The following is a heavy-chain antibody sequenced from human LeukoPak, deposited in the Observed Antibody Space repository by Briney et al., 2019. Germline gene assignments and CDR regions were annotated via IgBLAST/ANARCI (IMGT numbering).Heavy chain of an antibody. Sequence: LTGGSLRLSCAASGFTFSSYAMHWVRQAPGKGLEWVAVISYDGSNKYYADSVKGRFTISRDNAKNSLFLQMNSLRVEDTALYYCARRLSTDFDCWGQGTLVTVSS. D-gene: IGHD2-2*01. CDR2: ISYDGSNK. CDR1: GFTFSSYA. CDR3: ARRLSTDFDC. V-gene: IGHV3-30-3*01. J-gene: IGHJ4*02.